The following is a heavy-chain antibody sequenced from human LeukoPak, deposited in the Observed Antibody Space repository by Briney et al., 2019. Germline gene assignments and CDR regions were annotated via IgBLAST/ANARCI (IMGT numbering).Heavy chain of an antibody. CDR3: AKSYDILTGYSSIDH. CDR1: GFTFSSYA. CDR2: ISGSGGST. V-gene: IGHV3-23*01. D-gene: IGHD3-9*01. Sequence: GGSLRLSCAASGFTFSSYAMSWVRQAPGKGLEWVSAISGSGGSTYYADSVKGRFTISRDNSKNTLYLQMNSLRAEDTAVYYCAKSYDILTGYSSIDHWGQGTLVTVSS. J-gene: IGHJ4*02.